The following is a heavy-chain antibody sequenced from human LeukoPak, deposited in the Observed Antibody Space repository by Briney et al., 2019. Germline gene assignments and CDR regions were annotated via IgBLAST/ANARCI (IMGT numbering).Heavy chain of an antibody. CDR3: ARSPSPRYCSSTSCYAGRYYYYYGMDV. J-gene: IGHJ6*02. CDR2: INHSGST. V-gene: IGHV4-34*01. D-gene: IGHD2-2*01. CDR1: GGPFSGYF. Sequence: PSETLSLTCAVSGGPFSGYFWSWIRKPPGKGLEWIGEINHSGSTNYNPSLKSRVTISVDTSKNQFSLKLSSVTAADTAVYYCARSPSPRYCSSTSCYAGRYYYYYGMDVWGQGTTVTVSS.